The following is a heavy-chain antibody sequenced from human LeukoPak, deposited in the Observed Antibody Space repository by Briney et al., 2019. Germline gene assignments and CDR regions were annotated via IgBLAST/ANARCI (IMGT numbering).Heavy chain of an antibody. J-gene: IGHJ3*02. D-gene: IGHD1-26*01. CDR3: AGRVTTKAFDI. V-gene: IGHV4-31*03. Sequence: PSETLSLTCTVSGGSISSGNYYWSWIRQHPGKGLEWIGYIYYSGSTYYNPSLKSRVTISVDTSKNQFSLKLRSVTAADTAVYYCAGRVTTKAFDIWGQGTMVTVSS. CDR1: GGSISSGNYY. CDR2: IYYSGST.